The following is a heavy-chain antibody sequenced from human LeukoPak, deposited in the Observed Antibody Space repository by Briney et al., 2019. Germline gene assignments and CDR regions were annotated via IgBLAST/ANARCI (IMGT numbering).Heavy chain of an antibody. CDR3: AKDPDGYNGIYFDS. J-gene: IGHJ4*02. D-gene: IGHD5-24*01. V-gene: IGHV3-23*01. Sequence: PGGSLRLSCAASGCTFSNDAMSWVRQAPGQGLEWVSTIRLSGGTTYYADSVKGRFTISRDNSKNTLYLEMTSLRAEDTAVYYCAKDPDGYNGIYFDSWGQGTLVAVSS. CDR1: GCTFSNDA. CDR2: IRLSGGTT.